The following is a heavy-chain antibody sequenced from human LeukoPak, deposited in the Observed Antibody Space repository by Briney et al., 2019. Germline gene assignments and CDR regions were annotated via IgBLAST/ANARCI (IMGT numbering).Heavy chain of an antibody. CDR1: GFTFSSYG. CDR3: AKVTLRGVMAYFFDY. J-gene: IGHJ4*02. CDR2: ISYDGSNK. Sequence: PGGSLRLSCAASGFTFSSYGMHWVRQAPGKGLEGVGVISYDGSNKYYADSVKGRFTISRDNSKITLYLQMNSLRAEDTAVYYCAKVTLRGVMAYFFDYWGQGTLVTVSS. V-gene: IGHV3-30*18. D-gene: IGHD3-10*01.